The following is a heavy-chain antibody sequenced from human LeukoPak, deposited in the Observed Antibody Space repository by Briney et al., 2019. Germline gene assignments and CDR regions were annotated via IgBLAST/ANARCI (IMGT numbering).Heavy chain of an antibody. Sequence: GGSLRLSCEASGFSFPYGMSWVRQAPGKGLEWVSGITNSGENTYYADSVKGRFTISRDNSKNTLYLQMNSLRAEDTAVYYCAKDSQPYDYVWGSYRRTAYYFDYWGQGTLVTVSS. CDR3: AKDSQPYDYVWGSYRRTAYYFDY. D-gene: IGHD3-16*02. CDR1: GFSFPYG. CDR2: ITNSGENT. V-gene: IGHV3-23*01. J-gene: IGHJ4*02.